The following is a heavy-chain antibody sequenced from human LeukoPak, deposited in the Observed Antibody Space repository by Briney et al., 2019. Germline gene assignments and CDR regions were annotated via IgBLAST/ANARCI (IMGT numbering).Heavy chain of an antibody. J-gene: IGHJ5*02. D-gene: IGHD3-22*01. CDR2: IYYSGST. CDR1: GGSISSYY. CDR3: ASGGYYNWFDP. V-gene: IGHV4-59*01. Sequence: SETLSPTCTVSGGSISSYYWSWIRQPPGKGLEWIGYIYYSGSTNYNPSLKSRVTISVDTSKNQFSLRLSSVTAADTAVYYCASGGYYNWFDPWGQGTLVTVSS.